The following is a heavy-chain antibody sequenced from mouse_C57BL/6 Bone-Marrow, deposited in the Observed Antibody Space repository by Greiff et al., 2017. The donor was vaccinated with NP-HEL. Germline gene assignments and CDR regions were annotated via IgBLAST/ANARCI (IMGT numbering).Heavy chain of an antibody. CDR2: INPSSGYT. CDR1: GYTFTSYT. J-gene: IGHJ1*03. V-gene: IGHV1-4*01. Sequence: VQLQESGAELARPGASVKMSCKSSGYTFTSYTMHWVKQRPGQGLEWIGYINPSSGYTKYNQKFKDKATLTADKSSSTAYMQLSSLTSEDSAVYYCARRVYYGSSYDWYFDVWGTGATVTVSS. CDR3: ARRVYYGSSYDWYFDV. D-gene: IGHD1-1*01.